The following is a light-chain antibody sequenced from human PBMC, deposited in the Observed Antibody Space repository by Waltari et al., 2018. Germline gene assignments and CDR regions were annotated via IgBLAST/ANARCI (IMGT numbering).Light chain of an antibody. CDR3: QQYYTSPST. Sequence: DIVMTKSPDSLAVSRGERATITCKSSPSVFSTSNRENCLGWYQQKPGQPPKLLFYWASTREPGVPDRFSASGSGTDFTLSISSLQAEDVALYYCQQYYTSPSTFGQGTRLEI. J-gene: IGKJ5*01. CDR1: PSVFSTSNRENC. CDR2: WAS. V-gene: IGKV4-1*01.